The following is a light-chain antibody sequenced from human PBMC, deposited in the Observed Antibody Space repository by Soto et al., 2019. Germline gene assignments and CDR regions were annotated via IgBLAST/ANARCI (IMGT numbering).Light chain of an antibody. CDR2: AAS. V-gene: IGKV1-39*01. CDR3: QETFSTPQGT. Sequence: DIQMTQSPSSLSASVGDRVTITCRAGQSIISYLNWYQQRPGKAPRLLIYAASSLQSGVPSRFSGGGIGTDFTLTISSLQPEDFATYYCQETFSTPQGTFGQGTKVEIK. J-gene: IGKJ1*01. CDR1: QSIISY.